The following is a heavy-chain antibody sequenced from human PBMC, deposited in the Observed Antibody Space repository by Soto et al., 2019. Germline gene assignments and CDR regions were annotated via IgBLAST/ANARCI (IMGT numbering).Heavy chain of an antibody. Sequence: ASVKVSCKASGGTFSSYTISWVRQAPGQGLEWMGRIIPILGIANYAQKFQGRVTITADKSTSTAYMELSSLRSEDTAVYYCASFNSGSGWSAEYFQHWGQGTQVTVSS. CDR1: GGTFSSYT. CDR2: IIPILGIA. CDR3: ASFNSGSGWSAEYFQH. J-gene: IGHJ1*01. V-gene: IGHV1-69*02. D-gene: IGHD6-19*01.